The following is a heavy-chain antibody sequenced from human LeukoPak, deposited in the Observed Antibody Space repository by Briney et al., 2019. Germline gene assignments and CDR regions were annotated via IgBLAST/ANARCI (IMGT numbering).Heavy chain of an antibody. Sequence: ASVKVSCKVSGYTLTGLSMHWVRQAPGKGLEWMGGFDPEDGETIYAQKFQGRVTMTEDTSTDTAYMELSSLRSEDTAVYYCATHLNHYYGSGMSYWGQGTLVTVSS. J-gene: IGHJ4*02. CDR3: ATHLNHYYGSGMSY. CDR2: FDPEDGET. V-gene: IGHV1-24*01. CDR1: GYTLTGLS. D-gene: IGHD3-10*01.